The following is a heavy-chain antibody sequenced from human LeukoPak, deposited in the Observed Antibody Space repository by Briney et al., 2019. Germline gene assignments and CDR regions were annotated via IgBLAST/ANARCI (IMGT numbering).Heavy chain of an antibody. CDR1: DGSFTDYH. CDR3: ARRLDYSSSWYSRQTFDY. Sequence: SETLSLTCAVYDGSFTDYHWTWIRQPPGKGLEWIGEINHSGSTRYSPSLKSRVTISVDTPMNQFSLKLSSVTAADTAVFYCARRLDYSSSWYSRQTFDYWGQGTLVTVSS. D-gene: IGHD6-13*01. CDR2: INHSGST. J-gene: IGHJ4*02. V-gene: IGHV4-34*01.